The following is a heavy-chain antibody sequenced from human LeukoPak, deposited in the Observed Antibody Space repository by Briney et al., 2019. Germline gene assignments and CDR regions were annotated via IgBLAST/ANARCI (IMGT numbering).Heavy chain of an antibody. CDR1: GYTFTGYY. D-gene: IGHD6-19*01. Sequence: GASVKVSCKASGYTFTGYYMHWVRQAPGQGLEWMGWINPNSGGTNYAQKFQGRVTMTRDTSISTAYMELSRLRSDDTAVYYCARVPRAQQWLVRFDYWGQGTLVTVSS. CDR2: INPNSGGT. CDR3: ARVPRAQQWLVRFDY. J-gene: IGHJ4*02. V-gene: IGHV1-2*02.